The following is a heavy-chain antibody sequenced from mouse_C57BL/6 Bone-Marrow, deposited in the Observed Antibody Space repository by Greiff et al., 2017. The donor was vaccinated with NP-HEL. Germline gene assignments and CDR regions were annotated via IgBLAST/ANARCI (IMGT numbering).Heavy chain of an antibody. CDR2: ISSGGSYT. CDR1: GFTFSSYG. Sequence: EVQLVESGGDLVKPGGSLKLSCAASGFTFSSYGMSWVRQTPDKRLEWVATISSGGSYTYYTDSVKGLFTISRDNAKNTLYRQMSSLKSEDTAMDYCARRGYDYDVWFSYWGQGTLVTVSA. V-gene: IGHV5-6*01. CDR3: ARRGYDYDVWFSY. D-gene: IGHD2-4*01. J-gene: IGHJ3*01.